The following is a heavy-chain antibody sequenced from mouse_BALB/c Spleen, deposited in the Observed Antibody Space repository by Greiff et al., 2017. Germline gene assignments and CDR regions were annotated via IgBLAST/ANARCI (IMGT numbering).Heavy chain of an antibody. J-gene: IGHJ4*01. D-gene: IGHD2-4*01. CDR2: IWGGGST. CDR1: GFSLTGYG. V-gene: IGHV2-6-7*01. Sequence: VQLVESGPGLVAPSQSLSITCTVSGFSLTGYGVNWVRQPPGKGLEWLGMIWGGGSTDYNSALKSRLSISKDNSKSQVFLKMNSLQTDDTARYYCARDEGLRHDYAMDYWGQGTSVTVSS. CDR3: ARDEGLRHDYAMDY.